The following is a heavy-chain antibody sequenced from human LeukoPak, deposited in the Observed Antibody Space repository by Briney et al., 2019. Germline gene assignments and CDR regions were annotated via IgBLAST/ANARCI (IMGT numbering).Heavy chain of an antibody. D-gene: IGHD2-2*01. J-gene: IGHJ6*03. V-gene: IGHV1-69*05. CDR3: ASVLGSQLLHYYYHMDV. Sequence: SVKVSCKASGGTFSSYAISWVRQAPGQGLEWMGGIIPIFGTANYAQKFQGRVTITTDESTSTAYMELSSLRSEDTAVYYCASVLGSQLLHYYYHMDVWGKGTTVTVSS. CDR1: GGTFSSYA. CDR2: IIPIFGTA.